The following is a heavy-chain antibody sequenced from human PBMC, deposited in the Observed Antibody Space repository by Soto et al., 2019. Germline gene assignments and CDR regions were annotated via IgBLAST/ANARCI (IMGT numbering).Heavy chain of an antibody. CDR1: GGTFSRYA. CDR2: IIPIFGTA. Sequence: SVKVSFKASGGTFSRYAISWLRQAPGQGLEWMGGIIPIFGTANYAQKFQGRVTITADESTSTAYMELSSLRSEDTAVYYCARDKSTIFGVVRAPGNWFDPWGQGTLVTVSS. CDR3: ARDKSTIFGVVRAPGNWFDP. J-gene: IGHJ5*02. D-gene: IGHD3-3*01. V-gene: IGHV1-69*13.